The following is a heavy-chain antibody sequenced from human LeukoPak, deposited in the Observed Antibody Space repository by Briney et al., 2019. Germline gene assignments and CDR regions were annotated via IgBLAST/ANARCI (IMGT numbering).Heavy chain of an antibody. V-gene: IGHV3-23*01. CDR3: ARFRWGDYYYYGVDV. D-gene: IGHD3-16*01. CDR2: ISGSGGST. CDR1: GFTFSSYA. J-gene: IGHJ6*02. Sequence: GGSLTLSCATSGFTFSSYALNWVRQAPGQGLEWVSAISGSGGSTYYADSVKGRFTISRDTSNNVVYLQLNSLRAEDTAIYYCARFRWGDYYYYGVDVWGQGTTVTVSS.